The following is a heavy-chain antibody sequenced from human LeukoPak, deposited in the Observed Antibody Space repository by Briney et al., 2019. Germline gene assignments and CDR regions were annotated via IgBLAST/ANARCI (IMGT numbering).Heavy chain of an antibody. V-gene: IGHV3-53*01. D-gene: IGHD6-13*01. CDR3: ARAGKYSSSWYDY. J-gene: IGHJ4*02. CDR2: IYSGGST. Sequence: PGGSLRLSCAASGFTVSSNYMSWVRQAPGKGLEWVSVIYSGGSTYYADSVKGRFTISRDNARNTLYVQMNSLRAEDTAVYYCARAGKYSSSWYDYWGQGTLVTVSS. CDR1: GFTVSSNY.